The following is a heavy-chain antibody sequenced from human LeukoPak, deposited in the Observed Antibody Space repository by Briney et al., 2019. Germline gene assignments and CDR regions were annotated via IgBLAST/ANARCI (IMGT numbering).Heavy chain of an antibody. CDR2: MNPNSGNT. J-gene: IGHJ6*03. D-gene: IGHD3-10*01. Sequence: GASVKVSCKASGYTSTSYDINWVRQATGQGLEWMGWMNPNSGNTGYAQKFQGRVTMTRNTSISTAYMELSSLRSEDTAVYYCARGLDGSYYYYMDVWGKGTTVTVSS. CDR1: GYTSTSYD. V-gene: IGHV1-8*01. CDR3: ARGLDGSYYYYMDV.